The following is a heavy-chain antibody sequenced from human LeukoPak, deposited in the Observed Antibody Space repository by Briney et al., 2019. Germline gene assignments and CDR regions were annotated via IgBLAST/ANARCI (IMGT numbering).Heavy chain of an antibody. CDR1: GYTFTSYG. V-gene: IGHV1-18*01. CDR3: ARGVYYYDSSGKNWFDP. J-gene: IGHJ5*02. Sequence: ASVEVSCKASGYTFTSYGISWVRQAPGQGLEWMGWISAYNGNTNYAQKLQGRVTMTTDTSTSTAYMELRSLRSDDTAVYYCARGVYYYDSSGKNWFDPWGQGTLVTVSS. CDR2: ISAYNGNT. D-gene: IGHD3-22*01.